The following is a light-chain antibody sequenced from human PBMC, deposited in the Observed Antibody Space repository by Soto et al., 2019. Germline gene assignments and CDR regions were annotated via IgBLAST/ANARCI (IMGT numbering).Light chain of an antibody. V-gene: IGKV1-39*01. J-gene: IGKJ5*01. CDR1: ESIARH. CDR2: AAS. Sequence: DSQMTQSPSSLSASVGDRVTITCRASESIARHLNCYQQKPGKAPKLLIYAASSLQNVVPSRFRGGGSGTDFTLTISNLQPEDFATYYCQQSYSTLSLTFGQGTRLEI. CDR3: QQSYSTLSLT.